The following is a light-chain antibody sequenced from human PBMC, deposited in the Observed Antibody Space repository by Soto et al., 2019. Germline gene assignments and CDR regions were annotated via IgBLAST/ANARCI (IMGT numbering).Light chain of an antibody. V-gene: IGKV3-11*01. CDR1: PSVTNF. CDR3: QQYTAWPLT. Sequence: EIVLTQSPATLSLSPGERATLSCRASPSVTNFLAWYQQKPGQAPRLLIYGAFNRATGIPARFSGSGSGTDFTLTISRLEPEDFAVYYCQQYTAWPLTFGQGTKVDIK. J-gene: IGKJ1*01. CDR2: GAF.